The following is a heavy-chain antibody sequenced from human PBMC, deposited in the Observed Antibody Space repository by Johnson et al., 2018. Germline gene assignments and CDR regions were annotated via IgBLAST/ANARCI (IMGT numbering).Heavy chain of an antibody. CDR1: GFTFRSYG. J-gene: IGHJ6*02. Sequence: QVQLVQSGGGLVQPGGSLRLSCAASGFTFRSYGMHWVRQAPGKGLEWVAVISYDGSNKYYADSVKGRFTIPRDNSNNTLYLQMNSRRAEETAVYYCSKDQAPYSYGYGHYYYGMDVWGQGTTVTVSS. CDR2: ISYDGSNK. D-gene: IGHD5-18*01. CDR3: SKDQAPYSYGYGHYYYGMDV. V-gene: IGHV3-30*18.